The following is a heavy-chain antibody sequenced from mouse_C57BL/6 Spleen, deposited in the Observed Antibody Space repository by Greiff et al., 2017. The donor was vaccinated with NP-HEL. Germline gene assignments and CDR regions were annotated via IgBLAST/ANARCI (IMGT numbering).Heavy chain of an antibody. CDR1: GFTFSSYA. Sequence: DVKLVESGGGLVKPGGSLKLSCAASGFTFSSYAMSWVRQTPEKRLEWVATISDGGSYTYYPDNVKGRFTISRDNAKNNLYLQMSHLKSEDTAMYYCALTGSFAYWGQGTLVTVSA. CDR3: ALTGSFAY. J-gene: IGHJ3*01. CDR2: ISDGGSYT. V-gene: IGHV5-4*03. D-gene: IGHD4-1*01.